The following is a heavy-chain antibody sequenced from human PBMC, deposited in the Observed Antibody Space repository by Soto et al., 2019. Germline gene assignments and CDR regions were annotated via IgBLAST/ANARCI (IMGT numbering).Heavy chain of an antibody. CDR1: GYTFTSYG. Sequence: QVQLVQSGAEVKKPGASVKVSCKASGYTFTSYGISWVRQAPGQGLEWMGWISAYNGNTNYAQKLQGSVTMTTATSTSTAYMELRSLRSDDTAVYYCAMAYYDFWSGYYPSYYYYYMDVWGKGTTVTVSS. D-gene: IGHD3-3*01. J-gene: IGHJ6*03. CDR3: AMAYYDFWSGYYPSYYYYYMDV. CDR2: ISAYNGNT. V-gene: IGHV1-18*01.